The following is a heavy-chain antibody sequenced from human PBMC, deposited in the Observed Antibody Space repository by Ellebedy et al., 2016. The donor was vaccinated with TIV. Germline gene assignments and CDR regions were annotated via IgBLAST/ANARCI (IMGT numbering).Heavy chain of an antibody. CDR1: GGSISGYY. CDR2: IYSTGNT. J-gene: IGHJ5*02. CDR3: ARKIWYGELGGWFDP. D-gene: IGHD3-10*01. Sequence: MPSETLSLTCSVSGGSISGYYWSWIRQPAGKGLEWIGRIYSTGNTNYNPSLTSRVTMSVDTSKNRFSLKLTSVTAADTAVYYCARKIWYGELGGWFDPWGQGTLVTVSS. V-gene: IGHV4-4*07.